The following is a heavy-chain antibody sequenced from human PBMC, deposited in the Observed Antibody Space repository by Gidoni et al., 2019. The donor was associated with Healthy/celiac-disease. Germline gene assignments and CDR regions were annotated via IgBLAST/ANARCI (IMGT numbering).Heavy chain of an antibody. V-gene: IGHV3-23*01. D-gene: IGHD4-17*01. CDR2: ISGSGGST. CDR1: AFTFSSNA. CDR3: AKVYYGDHPWYFDY. Sequence: EVQLLASGGGLVQPGGSLRLSCAASAFTFSSNAMGWVRQAPGKGLEWVSAISGSGGSTYYADSVKGRFTISGDNSKNTLYLQMNSLRAEDTAVYYCAKVYYGDHPWYFDYWGQGTLVTVSS. J-gene: IGHJ4*02.